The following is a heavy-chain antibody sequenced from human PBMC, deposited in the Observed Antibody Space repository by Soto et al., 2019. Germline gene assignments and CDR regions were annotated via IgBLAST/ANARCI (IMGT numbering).Heavy chain of an antibody. CDR2: ILFDGSQK. V-gene: IGHV3-30*03. Sequence: QVQLVESGGGVVQPGGSLRLSCAASGFTFSNYGMHWVRQAPGKGLEWVAVILFDGSQKYYADSVKGRFTISRDNSQNTLDLQMSSLRPEDSAIYYCASKDGKAVAGPIDSWGQGTLVTVSS. D-gene: IGHD6-19*01. J-gene: IGHJ4*02. CDR1: GFTFSNYG. CDR3: ASKDGKAVAGPIDS.